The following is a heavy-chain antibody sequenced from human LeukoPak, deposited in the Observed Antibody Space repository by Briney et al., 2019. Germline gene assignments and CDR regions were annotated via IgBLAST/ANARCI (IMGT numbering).Heavy chain of an antibody. V-gene: IGHV1-2*02. J-gene: IGHJ4*02. CDR1: GYTFTVYY. D-gene: IGHD6-13*01. CDR2: ISTKSGDT. Sequence: ASVKVSCKASGYTFTVYYMHWVRQAPGQGLEWMGWISTKSGDTNLAQKFQGRVTMTRDTSVSTAYMELRRLSSDDTAVYYCARAHYSSTWYEWGQGTLVTVTP. CDR3: ARAHYSSTWYE.